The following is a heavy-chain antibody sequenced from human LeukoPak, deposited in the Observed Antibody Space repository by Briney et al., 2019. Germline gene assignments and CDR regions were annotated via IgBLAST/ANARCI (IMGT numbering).Heavy chain of an antibody. V-gene: IGHV3-7*01. CDR1: GFTFSSYW. Sequence: GGSLRLSCAASGFTFSSYWMSWVRQAPGKGLEWVANIKQDGSEKYYVDSVKGRFTISRDNAKNSLYLQMNSLRAEDTAVYYCARAIAAPGAYYFDYWGQGTLVTVSS. CDR3: ARAIAAPGAYYFDY. CDR2: IKQDGSEK. D-gene: IGHD6-13*01. J-gene: IGHJ4*02.